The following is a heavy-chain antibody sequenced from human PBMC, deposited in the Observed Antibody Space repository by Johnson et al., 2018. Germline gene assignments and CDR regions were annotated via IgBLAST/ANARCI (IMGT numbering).Heavy chain of an antibody. Sequence: QVQLVQSGAEVTKXGSSVKVXCKASGGTFSSYAISWVRQAPGQGLEWMGGIIPIFGTANYAQKFQGRVKITADDSTSTAYMELSSLRSEDTAVYYRAFRYCSSTSCYYPGAFDIWGQGTLVTVSS. CDR1: GGTFSSYA. J-gene: IGHJ3*02. CDR3: AFRYCSSTSCYYPGAFDI. V-gene: IGHV1-69*01. D-gene: IGHD2-2*01. CDR2: IIPIFGTA.